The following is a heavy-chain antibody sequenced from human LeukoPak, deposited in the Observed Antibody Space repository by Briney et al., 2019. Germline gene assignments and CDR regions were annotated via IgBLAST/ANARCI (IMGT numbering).Heavy chain of an antibody. J-gene: IGHJ2*01. Sequence: GGSLRLSCAASGFTFSSYSMNWVRQAQGKGLEWVSSISSSSSYISYADSVKGRFTISRDNAKNSLYLQMNSLRAEDTAVYYCAKDFHSSGYAWYFDLWGRGTLVTVSS. CDR2: ISSSSSYI. CDR1: GFTFSSYS. D-gene: IGHD3-22*01. CDR3: AKDFHSSGYAWYFDL. V-gene: IGHV3-21*01.